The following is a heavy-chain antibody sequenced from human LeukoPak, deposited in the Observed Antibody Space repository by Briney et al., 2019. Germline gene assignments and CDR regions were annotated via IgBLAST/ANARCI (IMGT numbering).Heavy chain of an antibody. CDR3: AKDPGLLWFGELLGDGDYFDY. D-gene: IGHD3-10*01. J-gene: IGHJ4*02. Sequence: GGSLRLSCAASGFTFSSYAMSWVRQAPGKGLEWVSAISGSGGSTYYADSVKGRFTISRDNSKNTLYLQMNSLRAEDTAVYYCAKDPGLLWFGELLGDGDYFDYWDQGTLVTVSS. CDR1: GFTFSSYA. CDR2: ISGSGGST. V-gene: IGHV3-23*01.